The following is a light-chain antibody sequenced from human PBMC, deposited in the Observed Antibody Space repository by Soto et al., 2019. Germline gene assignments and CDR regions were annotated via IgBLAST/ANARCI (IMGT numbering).Light chain of an antibody. J-gene: IGKJ1*01. CDR1: QTISSNY. CDR3: QQYVSWT. V-gene: IGKV3-20*01. Sequence: EIVLTQSPGTLSVSPGERATLSCRASQTISSNYLAWYQQKPGQAPSLLIYGTSSMATGIPDRFSGSGSGTYFTLTISRLEPEDSAIYYCQQYVSWTFGQGTKVEIK. CDR2: GTS.